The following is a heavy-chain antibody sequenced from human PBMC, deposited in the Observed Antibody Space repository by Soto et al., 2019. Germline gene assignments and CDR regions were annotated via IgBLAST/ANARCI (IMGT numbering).Heavy chain of an antibody. D-gene: IGHD3-10*01. Sequence: GGSLRLSCAGSGFAFSTFDIHWVRQAPGKGLEWVSGIGTLSDTFYAASVQGRFTISRQNAKNSVYLQMNSLRAGDTAFYYCARGRSFSYDSTPPPMFDPWGQGTLVTVYS. CDR3: ARGRSFSYDSTPPPMFDP. V-gene: IGHV3-13*01. CDR2: IGTLSDT. CDR1: GFAFSTFD. J-gene: IGHJ5*02.